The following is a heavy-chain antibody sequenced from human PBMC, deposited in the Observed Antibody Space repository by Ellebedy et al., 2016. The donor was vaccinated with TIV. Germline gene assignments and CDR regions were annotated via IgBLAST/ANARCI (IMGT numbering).Heavy chain of an antibody. D-gene: IGHD6-13*01. CDR2: ISGSGGST. CDR1: GFTFSSYA. CDR3: AKARVVSSSWSHRDLFYYGMDV. Sequence: GESLKISCAASGFTFSSYAMSWVRQAPGKGLEWVSAISGSGGSTYYADSVKGRFTISRDNSKNTLYLQMNSLRAEDTAVYYCAKARVVSSSWSHRDLFYYGMDVWGQGATVTVSS. J-gene: IGHJ6*02. V-gene: IGHV3-23*01.